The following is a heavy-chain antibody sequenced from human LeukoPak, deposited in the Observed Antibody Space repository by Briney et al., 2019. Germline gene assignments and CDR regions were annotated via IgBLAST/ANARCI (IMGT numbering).Heavy chain of an antibody. CDR2: INHSGST. D-gene: IGHD3-10*01. CDR1: GGSFSGYY. Sequence: PSETLSLTCAVYGGSFSGYYWSWIRQPPGKGLEWIGEINHSGSTNYNPSLKSRVTISVDTSKNQFSLKLSSVTAADTAVYYCARQGSMAGRGDWFDPWGQGTLVTVSS. V-gene: IGHV4-34*01. J-gene: IGHJ5*02. CDR3: ARQGSMAGRGDWFDP.